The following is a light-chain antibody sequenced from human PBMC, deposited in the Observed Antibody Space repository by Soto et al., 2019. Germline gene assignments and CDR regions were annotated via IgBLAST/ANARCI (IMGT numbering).Light chain of an antibody. CDR1: QNVDSNY. CDR3: QQYGSLSWK. Sequence: EIVMTQSPATLSVSGDAIASLSCSASQNVDSNYLAWYQQKPGQAPRIIIFGASGRATGIPDRFSGSGSGTDFTLTISRLEPEDFAVYYCQQYGSLSWKCGQGTKVDIK. V-gene: IGKV3-20*01. J-gene: IGKJ1*01. CDR2: GAS.